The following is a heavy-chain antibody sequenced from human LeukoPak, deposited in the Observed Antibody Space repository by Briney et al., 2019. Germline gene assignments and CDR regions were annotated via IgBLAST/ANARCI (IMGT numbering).Heavy chain of an antibody. CDR2: ISGSGGTT. Sequence: GGSLRLSCAASGFTFSSYAMSWVRQAPGKGLEWVSAISGSGGTTYYVDSVKGRFTISRDNSKNTVYLQMNSLRVEDTAVYYCVRKDRQPHLGLDIWGQGTTVTVSS. CDR1: GFTFSSYA. CDR3: VRKDRQPHLGLDI. V-gene: IGHV3-23*01. J-gene: IGHJ6*02. D-gene: IGHD2-2*01.